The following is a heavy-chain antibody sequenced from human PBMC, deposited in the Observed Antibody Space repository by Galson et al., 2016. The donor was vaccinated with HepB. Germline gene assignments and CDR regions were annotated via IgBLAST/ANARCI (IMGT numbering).Heavy chain of an antibody. CDR2: MNPGSGNV. Sequence: SVKVSCKASGYTFHNYDINWVRQASGQGLEWLGWMNPGSGNVGYGQKFQGRVTMTRDTSINTAYLEVSGLRSDDTAVYYCARPVMPSGWYNYGLDVWGQGTTVSV. CDR3: ARPVMPSGWYNYGLDV. CDR1: GYTFHNYD. D-gene: IGHD6-19*01. V-gene: IGHV1-8*01. J-gene: IGHJ6*02.